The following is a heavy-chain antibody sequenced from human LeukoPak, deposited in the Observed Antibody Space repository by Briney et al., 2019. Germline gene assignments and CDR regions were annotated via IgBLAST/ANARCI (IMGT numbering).Heavy chain of an antibody. CDR2: ISDGGSRT. J-gene: IGHJ4*02. Sequence: GGSLILSCAASGFAFSSYAMNWVRQTPGKGLEWVSAISDGGSRTYYADSVKGRFTVSRDNSKSTLYLQMNSLRAEDSAVYYCAKAVVGSAIDYWGQGTLVTVSS. V-gene: IGHV3-23*01. D-gene: IGHD3-10*01. CDR3: AKAVVGSAIDY. CDR1: GFAFSSYA.